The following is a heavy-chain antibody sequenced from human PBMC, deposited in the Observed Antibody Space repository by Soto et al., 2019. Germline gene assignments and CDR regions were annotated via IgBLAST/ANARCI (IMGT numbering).Heavy chain of an antibody. D-gene: IGHD6-13*01. CDR3: ARDKGIAAAGTGY. CDR1: GFIFRHFA. CDR2: IWYDGSEK. V-gene: IGHV3-33*01. J-gene: IGHJ4*02. Sequence: GGSLRLSCAASGFIFRHFAMHWVRQAPGKGLEWVSVIWYDGSEKYYTDSVKGRFTISRDNSRDTLYLQMNSLRDDDTGLYYCARDKGIAAAGTGYWGQGTLVTVSS.